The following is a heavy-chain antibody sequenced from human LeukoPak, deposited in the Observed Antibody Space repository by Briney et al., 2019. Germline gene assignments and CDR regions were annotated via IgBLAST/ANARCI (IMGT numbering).Heavy chain of an antibody. Sequence: ASVKVSCKASGYTFTSYGISWVRQAPGQGLEWMGWISAYNGNTNYAQKLQGRVTMTTDTSTSTAYMELRSLRSDDTAVYYCAVNFWCGYYPYYYGMDVWGQGTTVTVSS. J-gene: IGHJ6*02. D-gene: IGHD3-3*01. CDR2: ISAYNGNT. CDR1: GYTFTSYG. V-gene: IGHV1-18*01. CDR3: AVNFWCGYYPYYYGMDV.